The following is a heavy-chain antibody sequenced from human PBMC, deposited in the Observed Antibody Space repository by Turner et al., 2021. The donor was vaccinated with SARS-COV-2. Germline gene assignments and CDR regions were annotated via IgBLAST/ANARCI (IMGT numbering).Heavy chain of an antibody. CDR2: IYSGGST. J-gene: IGHJ6*02. V-gene: IGHV3-53*02. CDR1: GVTVSSNY. CDR3: ARERVDYGMDV. D-gene: IGHD3-3*01. Sequence: EVQLVETGGCLIQPGGSLRLSCAALGVTVSSNYMTWVRQAPGKGLEGVSVIYSGGSTYYADYVKGQYTISRDNSKNTLYLQMNSLRAEDTAVYYCARERVDYGMDVWGQGTTVTVSS.